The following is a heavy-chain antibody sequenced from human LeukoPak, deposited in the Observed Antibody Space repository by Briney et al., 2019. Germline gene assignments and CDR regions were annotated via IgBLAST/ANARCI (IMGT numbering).Heavy chain of an antibody. D-gene: IGHD6-19*01. CDR2: IYSGGST. J-gene: IGHJ4*02. Sequence: GGSLRLSCAASGFTVSSNYMSWVRQAPGKGLEWASVIYSGGSTYYADSVKGRFTISRHNSKNTLYLQMNSLRAEDTAVYYCARASMRQWLAIDYWGQGTLVTVSS. V-gene: IGHV3-53*04. CDR3: ARASMRQWLAIDY. CDR1: GFTVSSNY.